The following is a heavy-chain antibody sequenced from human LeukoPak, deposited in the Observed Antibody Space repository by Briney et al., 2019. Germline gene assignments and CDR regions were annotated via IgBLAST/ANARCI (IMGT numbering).Heavy chain of an antibody. D-gene: IGHD3-9*01. V-gene: IGHV3-21*01. Sequence: GGSLRLSCAASGFTFSGYSMNWVRQAPGRGLEWVSSISSSSSDIDDADSGKGRFTISRAHPKNSLSLPMNSMRAEAPAVYYCARDRAIPSYDILPGEPAAFDIWGHGTMVTVSS. J-gene: IGHJ3*02. CDR1: GFTFSGYS. CDR2: ISSSSSDI. CDR3: ARDRAIPSYDILPGEPAAFDI.